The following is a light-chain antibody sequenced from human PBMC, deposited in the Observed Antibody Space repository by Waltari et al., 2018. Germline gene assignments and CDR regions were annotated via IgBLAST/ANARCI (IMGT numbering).Light chain of an antibody. V-gene: IGKV3-20*01. CDR2: HAS. J-gene: IGKJ1*01. Sequence: DIVLTQSPGTLSLSPGESATLSCRASQSIGIYLAWYQQRPGQAPRLLMYHASSRATGIPDRFSGSGSGTDFSLTISRLDPEDFAVYYCQKYESLPATFGQGTKVEIK. CDR3: QKYESLPAT. CDR1: QSIGIY.